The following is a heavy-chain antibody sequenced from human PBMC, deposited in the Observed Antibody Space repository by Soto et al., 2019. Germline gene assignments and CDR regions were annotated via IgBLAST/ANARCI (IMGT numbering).Heavy chain of an antibody. Sequence: LRLSCAVSGFSFGTYWMSWVRQAPGKGLEWLASIKEDGSERYYLDSVKGRFTISRDNAKDSLSLQMNSLRGEDTAFYYCARDVGPVTIFGEALSGYFDFWGQGTLVTVSS. CDR2: IKEDGSER. CDR3: ARDVGPVTIFGEALSGYFDF. J-gene: IGHJ4*02. V-gene: IGHV3-7*03. CDR1: GFSFGTYW. D-gene: IGHD3-3*01.